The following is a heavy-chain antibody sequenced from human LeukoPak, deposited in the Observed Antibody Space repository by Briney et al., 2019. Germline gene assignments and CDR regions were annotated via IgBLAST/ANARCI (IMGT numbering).Heavy chain of an antibody. CDR2: IYYSGST. D-gene: IGHD5-18*01. Sequence: PSETLSLTCTVSGGSISSGGYYWSWIRQHPGKGLEWIGYIYYSGSTNYNPSLKSRVTISVDTSKNQFSLKLSSVTAADTAVYYCARMKLCRGYGPRRGFFDYWGQGTLVTVSS. J-gene: IGHJ4*02. CDR1: GGSISSGGYY. CDR3: ARMKLCRGYGPRRGFFDY. V-gene: IGHV4-31*03.